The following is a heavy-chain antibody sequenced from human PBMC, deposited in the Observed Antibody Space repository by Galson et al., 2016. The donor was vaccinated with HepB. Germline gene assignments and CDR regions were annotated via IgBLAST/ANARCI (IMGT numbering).Heavy chain of an antibody. CDR3: ARTGAIKSGNHFPEY. V-gene: IGHV4-31*03. Sequence: TLSLTCTVSGGSISSGGYYWSWIRQHPGKGLEWIGCIYYTGSTNYNPSLKSRVTISVGTSKNHFSLNVTSMTAVDTAVYYCARTGAIKSGNHFPEYWGQGTLVTVSS. J-gene: IGHJ4*02. D-gene: IGHD1-14*01. CDR2: IYYTGST. CDR1: GGSISSGGYY.